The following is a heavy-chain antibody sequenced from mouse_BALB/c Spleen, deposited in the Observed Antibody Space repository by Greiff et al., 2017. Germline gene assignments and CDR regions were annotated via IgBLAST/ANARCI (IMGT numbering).Heavy chain of an antibody. J-gene: IGHJ4*01. V-gene: IGHV14-3*02. D-gene: IGHD2-4*01. CDR1: GFNIKDTY. CDR3: ARWDYDEGAMDY. CDR2: IDPANGNT. Sequence: VQLKESGAELVKPGASVKLSCTASGFNIKDTYMHWVKQRPEQGLEWIGRIDPANGNTKYDPKFQGKATITADTSSNTAYLQLSSLTSEDTAVYYCARWDYDEGAMDYWGQGTSVTVSS.